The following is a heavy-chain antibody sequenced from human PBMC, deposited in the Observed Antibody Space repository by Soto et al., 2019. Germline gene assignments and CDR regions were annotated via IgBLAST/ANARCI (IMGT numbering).Heavy chain of an antibody. J-gene: IGHJ5*02. Sequence: GGSLRLSCAASGFTFSSYWMHWVRQAPGKGLVWVSRINSDGSSTSYADSVKGRFTISRDNAKNTLYLQMNSLRAEDTAVYYCARTSSGWYWFDPWGPGTLVTVSS. V-gene: IGHV3-74*01. CDR2: INSDGSST. D-gene: IGHD6-19*01. CDR1: GFTFSSYW. CDR3: ARTSSGWYWFDP.